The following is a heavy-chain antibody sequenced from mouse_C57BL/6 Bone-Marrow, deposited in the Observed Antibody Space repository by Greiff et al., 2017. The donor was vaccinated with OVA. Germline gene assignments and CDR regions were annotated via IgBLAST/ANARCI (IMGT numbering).Heavy chain of an antibody. CDR1: GYTFTDHI. Sequence: QVQLQQSGAELASPGASVTLSCKASGYTFTDHIMNWVKKRPGQGLEWIGRIYPVSGETNYNQKFMGKATFSVDRSSSAVYMVLNSLTSEDPAVYYWVITTVAATSEYYAMDYWGQGTSVTVSS. J-gene: IGHJ4*01. CDR2: IYPVSGET. CDR3: VITTVAATSEYYAMDY. D-gene: IGHD1-1*01. V-gene: IGHV1-11*01.